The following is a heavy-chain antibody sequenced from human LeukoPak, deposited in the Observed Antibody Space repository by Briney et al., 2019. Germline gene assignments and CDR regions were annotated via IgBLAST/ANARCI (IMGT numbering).Heavy chain of an antibody. D-gene: IGHD3-22*01. CDR3: AKDIWTYYYDSSGYGGFDY. CDR2: IIPIFGTT. J-gene: IGHJ4*02. V-gene: IGHV1-69*13. Sequence: SVKVSCKASGGTFSSYAISWVRQAPGQGLEWMGGIIPIFGTTNYAQKLQGRVTITADESTSTVYMELSSLRPEDTALYYCAKDIWTYYYDSSGYGGFDYWGRGTLVTVSS. CDR1: GGTFSSYA.